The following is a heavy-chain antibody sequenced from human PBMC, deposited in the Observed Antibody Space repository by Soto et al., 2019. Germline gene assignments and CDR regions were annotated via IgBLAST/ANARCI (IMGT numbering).Heavy chain of an antibody. D-gene: IGHD3-16*01. CDR1: GFTFSSYG. CDR3: AKGLDYMDV. V-gene: IGHV3-30*18. J-gene: IGHJ6*03. Sequence: QVQLVESGGGVVQPGRSLRLSCAASGFTFSSYGMHWVRQAPGKGLEWVAVISYDGSNKYYADSVKGRFTISRDNSKNTLYLQMNSLRAEDTAVYYCAKGLDYMDVWGKGTTVTVSS. CDR2: ISYDGSNK.